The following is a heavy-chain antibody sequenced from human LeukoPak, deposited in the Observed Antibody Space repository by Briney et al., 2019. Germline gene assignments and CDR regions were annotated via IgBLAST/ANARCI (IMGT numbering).Heavy chain of an antibody. V-gene: IGHV3-9*01. CDR1: GFTFDAYV. Sequence: GRSLRLSCVASGFTFDAYVMHWVRQAPGKGLEWVSGINWNSNNIGYADSVKGRFTISRDNAKNSLYLQMNSLTAEDTALYYCTRGFCYGGTGSGYFHGMDVWGQGTTSPSP. CDR2: INWNSNNI. D-gene: IGHD1-26*01. CDR3: TRGFCYGGTGSGYFHGMDV. J-gene: IGHJ6*02.